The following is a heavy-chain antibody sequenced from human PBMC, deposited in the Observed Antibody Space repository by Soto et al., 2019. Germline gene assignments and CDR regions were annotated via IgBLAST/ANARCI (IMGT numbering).Heavy chain of an antibody. CDR1: GFVFDNYV. CDR2: MSGSHDDHNI. V-gene: IGHV3-23*01. J-gene: IGHJ4*02. Sequence: GGSLRLSCVASGFVFDNYVINWVRQAPGKGLEWVAGMSGSHDDHNIYCIDSVRGRFTISRDNSKSTVYLDLSHLGADDSAVYYCAKGKYIVVGPGVIDYWGQGTVVTVS. D-gene: IGHD2-2*01. CDR3: AKGKYIVVGPGVIDY.